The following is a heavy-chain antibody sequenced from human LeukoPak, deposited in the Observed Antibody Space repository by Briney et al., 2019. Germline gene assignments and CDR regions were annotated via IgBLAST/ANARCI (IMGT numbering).Heavy chain of an antibody. CDR2: ITSSGTYI. D-gene: IGHD1-26*01. V-gene: IGHV3-21*01. Sequence: GGSLRLSCAASGFTFSNYNMNWVRQAPGKAMEWVSSITSSGTYIFYADSVKGRFTISRDNAKNSLYLQMDSLGPEDTAVYYCARDQELRAFDYWGQGTLVTVSS. CDR1: GFTFSNYN. CDR3: ARDQELRAFDY. J-gene: IGHJ4*02.